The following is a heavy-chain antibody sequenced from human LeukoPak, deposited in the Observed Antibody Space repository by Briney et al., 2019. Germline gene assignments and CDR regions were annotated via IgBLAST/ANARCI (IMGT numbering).Heavy chain of an antibody. CDR1: GGSISSFY. CDR3: ARHVVRGPIIKYFDL. Sequence: SETLSLTCTVSGGSISSFYWSWIRQPPGNGLEWIGYIFHSESPNYNPSLKSRATLSVDTSKNQFSLKLSSVTAADTAAYYCARHVVRGPIIKYFDLWGRGTLVTVSS. V-gene: IGHV4-59*08. D-gene: IGHD3-10*01. J-gene: IGHJ2*01. CDR2: IFHSESP.